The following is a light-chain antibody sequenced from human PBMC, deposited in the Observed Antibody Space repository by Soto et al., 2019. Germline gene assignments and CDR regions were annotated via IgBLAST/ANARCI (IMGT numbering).Light chain of an antibody. Sequence: EIVMTQSPATLSVTPGERATLSCRASQSVSSNLAWYQQKPGQAPRLLIYGASTRATGIPARFSGSGSGTEFTLTISILQSEDFAMYYCQRYDSFRTFGQGTKV. J-gene: IGKJ1*01. V-gene: IGKV3-15*01. CDR1: QSVSSN. CDR2: GAS. CDR3: QRYDSFRT.